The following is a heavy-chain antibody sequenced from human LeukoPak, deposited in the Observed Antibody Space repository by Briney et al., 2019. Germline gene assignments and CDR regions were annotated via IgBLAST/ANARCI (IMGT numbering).Heavy chain of an antibody. CDR2: ISAYNGNT. CDR1: GYTFTSYG. V-gene: IGHV1-18*01. Sequence: HVASVKVSCKASGYTFTSYGISWVRQAPGQGLEWMGWISAYNGNTNYAQKLQGRVTMTTDTSTSTAYMELRSLRSDDTAVYYCARGVVLGIVVVPAALGYMDVWGKGTTVTVSS. D-gene: IGHD2-2*01. J-gene: IGHJ6*03. CDR3: ARGVVLGIVVVPAALGYMDV.